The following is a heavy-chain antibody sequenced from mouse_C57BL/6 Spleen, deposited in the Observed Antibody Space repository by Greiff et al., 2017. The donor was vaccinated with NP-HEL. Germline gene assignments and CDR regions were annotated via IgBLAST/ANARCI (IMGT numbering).Heavy chain of an antibody. V-gene: IGHV1-64*01. CDR1: GYTFTSYW. D-gene: IGHD2-4*01. Sequence: QVQLQQSGAELVKPGASVKLSCKASGYTFTSYWMHWVKQRPGQGLEWIGMIHPNSGSTNYNEKFKSKATLTVDKSSSTAYMQLSSLTSEDSAVYYCARELGLRLDYWGKGTTLTVSS. CDR3: ARELGLRLDY. CDR2: IHPNSGST. J-gene: IGHJ2*01.